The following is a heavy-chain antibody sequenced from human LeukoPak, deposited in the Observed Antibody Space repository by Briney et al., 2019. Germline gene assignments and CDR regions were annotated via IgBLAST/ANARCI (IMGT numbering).Heavy chain of an antibody. CDR1: GYTFTSYD. Sequence: PEASVKVSCKASGYTFTSYDINWVRQATGQGLEWMGWMNPNSGNTGYAQKFQGRVTITRNTSISTAYMELSSLRSEDTAVYYCATEAVVASAIIGWFGPWGQGTLVTVPS. J-gene: IGHJ5*02. D-gene: IGHD5-12*01. CDR3: ATEAVVASAIIGWFGP. CDR2: MNPNSGNT. V-gene: IGHV1-8*03.